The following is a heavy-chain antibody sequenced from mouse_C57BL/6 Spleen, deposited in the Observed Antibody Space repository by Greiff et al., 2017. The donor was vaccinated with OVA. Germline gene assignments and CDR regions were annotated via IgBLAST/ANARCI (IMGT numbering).Heavy chain of an antibody. V-gene: IGHV1-59*01. Sequence: QVHVKQPGAELVRPGTSVKLSCKASGYTFTSYWMHWVKQRPGQGLEWIGVIDPSDSYTNYNQKFKGKATLTVDTSSSTAYMQLSSLTSEDSAVYYCARSAGTDWYFDVWGTGTTVTVSS. CDR1: GYTFTSYW. J-gene: IGHJ1*03. CDR3: ARSAGTDWYFDV. D-gene: IGHD4-1*01. CDR2: IDPSDSYT.